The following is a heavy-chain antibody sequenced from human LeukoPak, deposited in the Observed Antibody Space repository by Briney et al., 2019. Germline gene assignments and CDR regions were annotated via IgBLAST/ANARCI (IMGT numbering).Heavy chain of an antibody. CDR3: ARDRHEAVAGLQTDWFDP. D-gene: IGHD6-19*01. CDR2: INWNGGST. Sequence: PGGSLRLSCAASGFTFSSYEMNWVRQAPGKGLEWVSGINWNGGSTGYADSVKGRFTISRDNAKNSLYLQMNSLRAEDTALYYCARDRHEAVAGLQTDWFDPWGQGTLVTVSS. V-gene: IGHV3-20*04. J-gene: IGHJ5*02. CDR1: GFTFSSYE.